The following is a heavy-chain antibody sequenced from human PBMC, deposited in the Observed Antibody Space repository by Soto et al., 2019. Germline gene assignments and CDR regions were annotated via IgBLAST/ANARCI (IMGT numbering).Heavy chain of an antibody. D-gene: IGHD3-10*01. CDR2: IYYAGST. CDR3: ARHRFSGLGEVNWFGP. V-gene: IGHV4-59*08. CDR1: GGSISGYY. Sequence: SETLSLTCTVSGGSISGYYWSWIRQPPGKGLEWIAYIYYAGSTNYNPSLKSRVSISVDTSNNQFSLKLSSVTAADTAIYYCARHRFSGLGEVNWFGPWGQGTLVTVS. J-gene: IGHJ5*02.